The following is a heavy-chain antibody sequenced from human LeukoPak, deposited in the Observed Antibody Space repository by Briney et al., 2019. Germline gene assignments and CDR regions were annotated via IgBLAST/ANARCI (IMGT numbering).Heavy chain of an antibody. V-gene: IGHV3-21*01. CDR2: ISSSGNYI. CDR1: GHLFSRYS. J-gene: IGHJ5*02. CDR3: AKRVSSSQYNWFDP. Sequence: GGSLRLSCAASGHLFSRYSMNWVRQAPGKALEWISSISSSGNYIHYADSVKGRFTISRDNAKNSLFLQMNSLRAEDTAGYYCAKRVSSSQYNWFDPWGQGTLVSVSS. D-gene: IGHD6-13*01.